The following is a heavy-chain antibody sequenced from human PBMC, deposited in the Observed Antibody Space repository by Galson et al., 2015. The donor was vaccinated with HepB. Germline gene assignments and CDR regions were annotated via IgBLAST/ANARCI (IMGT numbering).Heavy chain of an antibody. Sequence: SLRLSCAASGFIVNTNHMTWVRQAPGKGLEWVSITYSDGRTYYGDSVKGRFTVSRDNSENTLYFEMNSLRVDDTAMYYCSRTARAGNTGYALDIWGQGTMVTVSS. V-gene: IGHV3-53*01. CDR3: SRTARAGNTGYALDI. CDR1: GFIVNTNH. D-gene: IGHD5-12*01. CDR2: TYSDGRT. J-gene: IGHJ3*02.